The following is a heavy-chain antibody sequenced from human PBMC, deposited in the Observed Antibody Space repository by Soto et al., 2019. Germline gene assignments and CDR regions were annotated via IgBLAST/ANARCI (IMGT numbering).Heavy chain of an antibody. CDR2: IYWYDDK. CDR1: GFSLTTSGVG. Sequence: QITLNESGPTVVRPTETLTLTCRFSGFSLTTSGVGVGWIRQSPGKAPEWLALIYWYDDKRYSRSLKSRLTITKDTSKNQVVLTVSDLDPTDTATYYCAHRVLRTVFGLVTTTAIYFDFWGQGTPVAVSS. J-gene: IGHJ4*02. D-gene: IGHD3-3*01. CDR3: AHRVLRTVFGLVTTTAIYFDF. V-gene: IGHV2-5*01.